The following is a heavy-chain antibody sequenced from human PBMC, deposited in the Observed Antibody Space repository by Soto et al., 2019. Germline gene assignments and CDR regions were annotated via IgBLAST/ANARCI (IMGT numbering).Heavy chain of an antibody. V-gene: IGHV2-5*01. CDR3: VHRLDVPGLAFDP. CDR1: GFSLSASGAS. J-gene: IGHJ5*02. CDR2: IYWNDDK. D-gene: IGHD3-10*02. Sequence: SGPTLVNPTQTLRLTCAFSGFSLSASGASVGWIRQPPGKALEWLAHIYWNDDKRYSPSLRSRLTISKDTSKNQVVLTFTNMNPADTGTYYCVHRLDVPGLAFDPWGQGTLVTVSP.